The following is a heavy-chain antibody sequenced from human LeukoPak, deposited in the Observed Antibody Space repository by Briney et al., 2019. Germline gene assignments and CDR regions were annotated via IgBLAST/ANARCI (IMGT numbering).Heavy chain of an antibody. CDR3: ARDDRYCSGVSCCSNWYSA. Sequence: PGGSLRHSCAVSGFTFSSYSMNWVRQAPGKGLEWVSSISSSSSYIYYADSVKGRFTISRDNANNSLYLQMNSLRAEDTAVYYCARDDRYCSGVSCCSNWYSAWGKGTLVTVSS. V-gene: IGHV3-21*01. CDR2: ISSSSSYI. D-gene: IGHD2-15*01. CDR1: GFTFSSYS. J-gene: IGHJ5*02.